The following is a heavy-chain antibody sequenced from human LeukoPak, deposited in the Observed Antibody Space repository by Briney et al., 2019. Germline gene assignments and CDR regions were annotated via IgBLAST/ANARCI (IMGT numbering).Heavy chain of an antibody. CDR1: GHNFVQYG. Sequence: ASVKVSCKASGHNFVQYGFSWVRQAPGQGLEWMAWISPYLGNTVFAERFQDRITVTTDTSTTTAYLELRSLKSDDTAVYFCARDDVDNALDYWGQGTLVTVSS. CDR2: ISPYLGNT. D-gene: IGHD1-1*01. CDR3: ARDDVDNALDY. V-gene: IGHV1-18*04. J-gene: IGHJ4*02.